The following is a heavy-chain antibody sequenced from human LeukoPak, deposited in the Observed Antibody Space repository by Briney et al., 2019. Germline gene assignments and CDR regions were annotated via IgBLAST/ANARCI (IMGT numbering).Heavy chain of an antibody. V-gene: IGHV4-59*08. CDR1: GGSISSYY. D-gene: IGHD3-22*01. CDR2: IYYSWST. J-gene: IGHJ4*02. Sequence: SETLSLTCTVSGGSISSYYWSWILQPPGKGLGWIGYIYYSWSTNYNPSLKSRVTISVDTSKHQFSLKLSSVTAADTAVYYCAGTYYYDSSGYSTFDYWGQGTLVTVSS. CDR3: AGTYYYDSSGYSTFDY.